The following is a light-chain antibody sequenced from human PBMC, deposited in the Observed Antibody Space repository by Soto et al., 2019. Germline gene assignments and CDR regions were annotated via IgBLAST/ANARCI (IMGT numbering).Light chain of an antibody. V-gene: IGKV3-20*01. CDR3: QQYVSSPWA. CDR1: QSVTNSF. J-gene: IGKJ1*01. Sequence: EIVLAQSPGTLSLSPGERATLSCRASQSVTNSFLAWYQQKPGQAPRLLIYGASRRATGIPDRFTGSGSGTGFTLTISRLEPVDVAVYYCQQYVSSPWAFGQGTKVVI. CDR2: GAS.